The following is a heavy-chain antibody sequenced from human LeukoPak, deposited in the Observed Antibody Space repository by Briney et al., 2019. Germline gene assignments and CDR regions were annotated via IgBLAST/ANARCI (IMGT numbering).Heavy chain of an antibody. Sequence: SETLSLTCTVSGGSISSGGYYWSWIRQPPGKGLEWIGYIYHSGSTYYNPSLKSRVTISVDRSKNLFSLKLSSVTAADTAVYYCARASTSRPFLVDYWGQGTLVTVSS. J-gene: IGHJ4*02. CDR2: IYHSGST. D-gene: IGHD2-2*01. CDR1: GGSISSGGYY. V-gene: IGHV4-30-2*01. CDR3: ARASTSRPFLVDY.